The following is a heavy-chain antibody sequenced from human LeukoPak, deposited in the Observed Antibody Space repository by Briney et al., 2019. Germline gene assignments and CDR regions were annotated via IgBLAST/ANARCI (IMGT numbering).Heavy chain of an antibody. D-gene: IGHD1-26*01. CDR1: GGSISSYY. J-gene: IGHJ5*02. Sequence: SETLSLTCTVSGGSISSYYWSWIRQPPGQGLEWIGYMYYSGSTNYNPSLKSRLTISVDTSKNQFSLRLSSVTAADTAVYYCARDGCPTTKSGCVGNWFDPWGQGTLVTVSS. V-gene: IGHV4-59*01. CDR3: ARDGCPTTKSGCVGNWFDP. CDR2: MYYSGST.